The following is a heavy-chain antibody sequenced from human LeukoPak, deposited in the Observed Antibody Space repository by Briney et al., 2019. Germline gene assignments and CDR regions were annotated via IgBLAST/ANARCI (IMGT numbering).Heavy chain of an antibody. J-gene: IGHJ4*02. CDR3: ARQGVRYYDSGSHPTDY. CDR2: IKQDGSEK. CDR1: GFNLSSYW. D-gene: IGHD3-10*01. V-gene: IGHV3-7*01. Sequence: PGGSLILSCAAPGFNLSSYWMSWVRQAPVNRLEWVPNIKQDGSEKYYVDSVKGRFTISRDNAKNSLYLQMNILRADDTAVYYCARQGVRYYDSGSHPTDYWGQGTLVTVSS.